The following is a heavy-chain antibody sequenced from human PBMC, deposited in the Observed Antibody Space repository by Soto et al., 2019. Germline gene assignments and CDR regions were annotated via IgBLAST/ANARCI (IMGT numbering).Heavy chain of an antibody. CDR2: INPRGGST. CDR3: ARGLGHCSGGSCYAARRERIYYYGMDV. CDR1: GYTFTSYY. D-gene: IGHD2-15*01. J-gene: IGHJ6*02. Sequence: ASVNVSCKSSGYTFTSYYIHWVRQAPGQGLECMGIINPRGGSTSYAQKFQGRVTMTRDTSTSTVYMELSSLRSEDTAVYYCARGLGHCSGGSCYAARRERIYYYGMDVWGQGTTVTVSS. V-gene: IGHV1-46*01.